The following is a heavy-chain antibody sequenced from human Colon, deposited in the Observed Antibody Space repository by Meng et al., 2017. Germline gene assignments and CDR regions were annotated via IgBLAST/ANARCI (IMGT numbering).Heavy chain of an antibody. D-gene: IGHD6-13*01. J-gene: IGHJ4*02. Sequence: SVTVSCMGSGYTFTSYDIYWVRQAPGQGREWMGWNSAYNGNTNHAQKVQGKDTMTTDTSTSTAYMELRSLRSDDTAVDYCARVQSSSREYYFDYWGQGTLVTVSS. CDR3: ARVQSSSREYYFDY. CDR2: NSAYNGNT. CDR1: GYTFTSYD. V-gene: IGHV1-18*01.